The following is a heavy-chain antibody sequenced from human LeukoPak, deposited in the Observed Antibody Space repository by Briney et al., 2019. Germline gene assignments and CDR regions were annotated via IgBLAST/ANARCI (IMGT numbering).Heavy chain of an antibody. D-gene: IGHD6-19*01. CDR3: AKDGYSRGWYSGYFDY. J-gene: IGHJ4*02. CDR2: IRYDGSNK. Sequence: GGSLRLSCAASGFTFSSYGMHWVRQAPGKGLEWVAFIRYDGSNKYYADSVKGRFTISRDNSKNTLYLQMNSLRAEDTAVYYCAKDGYSRGWYSGYFDYWGQGTLVTVSS. CDR1: GFTFSSYG. V-gene: IGHV3-30*02.